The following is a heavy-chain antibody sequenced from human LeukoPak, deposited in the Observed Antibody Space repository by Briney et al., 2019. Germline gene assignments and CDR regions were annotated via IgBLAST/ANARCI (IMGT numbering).Heavy chain of an antibody. D-gene: IGHD6-13*01. CDR1: GYTFTSYA. V-gene: IGHV1-3*03. CDR2: INAGNGNT. Sequence: ASVKVSCKASGYTFTSYAMHWVRQAPGQRLEWMGWINAGNGNTKYSQEFQGRVTITRDTSASTAYMELSSLRSEDMAVYYCARDPYAAAGTGSSWDWFDPWGQGTLVTVSS. CDR3: ARDPYAAAGTGSSWDWFDP. J-gene: IGHJ5*02.